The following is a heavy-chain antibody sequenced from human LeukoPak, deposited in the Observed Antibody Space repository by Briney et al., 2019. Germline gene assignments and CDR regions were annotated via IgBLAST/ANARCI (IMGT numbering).Heavy chain of an antibody. D-gene: IGHD4-17*01. CDR3: AKDYGDQSYYYYGMDV. CDR2: ISYDGSNK. Sequence: GGSLRLSCAASGFTFSSYGMHWVRQAPGTGLEWVAVISYDGSNKYYADSVKGRFTISRDNSKNTLYLQMNSLRAEDTAVYYCAKDYGDQSYYYYGMDVWGQGTTVTVSS. J-gene: IGHJ6*02. V-gene: IGHV3-30*18. CDR1: GFTFSSYG.